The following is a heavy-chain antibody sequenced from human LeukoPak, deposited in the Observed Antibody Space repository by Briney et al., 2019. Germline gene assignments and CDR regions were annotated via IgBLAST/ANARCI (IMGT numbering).Heavy chain of an antibody. J-gene: IGHJ3*01. V-gene: IGHV3-23*01. CDR3: ARESGWGLPHTFDF. CDR2: ISGSGGRST. D-gene: IGHD3-3*01. Sequence: GGSLRLSCAAPGFTFSSYAMSWVRQAPGKGLEWVSAISGSGGRSTYYADSVKGRFTISRDNSKNTLYLQMNSLRAEDTAVYYCARESGWGLPHTFDFWGQGTMVTVSS. CDR1: GFTFSSYA.